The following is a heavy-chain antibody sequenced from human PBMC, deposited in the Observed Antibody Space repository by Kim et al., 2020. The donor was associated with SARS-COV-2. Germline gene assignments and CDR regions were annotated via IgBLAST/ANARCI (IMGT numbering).Heavy chain of an antibody. D-gene: IGHD6-19*01. CDR1: GGSISSGGYY. CDR2: IYYSGST. V-gene: IGHV4-31*03. Sequence: SETLSLTCTVSGGSISSGGYYWSWIRQHPGKGLEWIGYIYYSGSTYYNPSLKSRVTISVDTSKNQFSLKLSSVTAADTAVYYCARESGYSSGWYGTFGYYYGMDVWGQGTTVTVSS. J-gene: IGHJ6*02. CDR3: ARESGYSSGWYGTFGYYYGMDV.